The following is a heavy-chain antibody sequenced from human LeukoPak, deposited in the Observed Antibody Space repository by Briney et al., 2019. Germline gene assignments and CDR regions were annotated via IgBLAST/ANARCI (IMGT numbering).Heavy chain of an antibody. V-gene: IGHV3-23*01. D-gene: IGHD3-10*01. CDR2: ITGCGGST. CDR3: AKSGSPRTVPYYFDY. CDR1: GFTFSSYA. J-gene: IGHJ4*02. Sequence: PGGSLRLSCAASGFTFSSYAMSWLRQAPGKGLEGVSTITGCGGSTYYADSVKGRFTISRDNSKTTLYLQMNSLRAEDTAVYYCAKSGSPRTVPYYFDYWGQGTLVTVSS.